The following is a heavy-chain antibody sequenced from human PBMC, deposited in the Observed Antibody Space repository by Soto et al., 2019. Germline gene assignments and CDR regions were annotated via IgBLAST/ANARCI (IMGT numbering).Heavy chain of an antibody. CDR2: TYYRSRWYN. CDR3: AGTTSHQWYYMDV. D-gene: IGHD1-7*01. J-gene: IGHJ6*03. CDR1: GDSVSSNSAA. Sequence: QVQLQESGPGLVKPSQTLSLTCAISGDSVSSNSAAWNWIRLSPSRVLEWLARTYYRSRWYNDYAVSVSSRITVNQDTYKNQFSLQLTSVTPEDTAVYYCAGTTSHQWYYMDVWGKGTTVTVSS. V-gene: IGHV6-1*01.